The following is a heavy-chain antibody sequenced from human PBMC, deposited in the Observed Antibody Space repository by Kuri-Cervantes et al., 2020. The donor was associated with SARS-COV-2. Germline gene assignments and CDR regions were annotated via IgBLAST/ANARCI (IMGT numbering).Heavy chain of an antibody. J-gene: IGHJ4*02. CDR3: ARSSVPAEFDY. V-gene: IGHV3-21*01. D-gene: IGHD2-2*01. CDR1: GLPFSAFS. CDR2: ISGSSSYI. Sequence: ETLSLTCAASGLPFSAFSMNWVRQAPGKGLEWVSSISGSSSYIYYVDSVKGRFTISRDNAKNSLYLQMNSLRAEDTAMYYCARSSVPAEFDYWGQGTLVTSPQ.